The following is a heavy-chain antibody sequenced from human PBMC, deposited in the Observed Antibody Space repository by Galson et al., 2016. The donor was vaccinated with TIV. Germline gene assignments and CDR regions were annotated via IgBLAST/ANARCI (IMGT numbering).Heavy chain of an antibody. CDR2: IYSGGIT. CDR1: GFTVSTNY. V-gene: IGHV3-66*01. CDR3: ARSGATSIFGVSVNYYGMDV. Sequence: SLRLSCAVSGFTVSTNYMSWVRQAPGKGLEWVSVIYSGGITYYADSVKGRFTISRDNSKNTLYLQMNSLRADDTAVYFCARSGATSIFGVSVNYYGMDVWGQGTTGT. J-gene: IGHJ6*02. D-gene: IGHD3-3*01.